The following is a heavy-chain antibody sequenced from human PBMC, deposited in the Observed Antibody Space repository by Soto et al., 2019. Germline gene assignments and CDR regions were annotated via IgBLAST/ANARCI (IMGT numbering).Heavy chain of an antibody. D-gene: IGHD6-6*01. Sequence: ASVKVSCKASGYTFTSYDINWVRQATGQGLEWMGWMNPNSGNTGYAQKFQGRVTMTRNTSISTAYMELSSLRSEDTAVYYCAREASRDSSSRFWFDPWGQGTLVTVSS. CDR1: GYTFTSYD. CDR3: AREASRDSSSRFWFDP. J-gene: IGHJ5*02. CDR2: MNPNSGNT. V-gene: IGHV1-8*01.